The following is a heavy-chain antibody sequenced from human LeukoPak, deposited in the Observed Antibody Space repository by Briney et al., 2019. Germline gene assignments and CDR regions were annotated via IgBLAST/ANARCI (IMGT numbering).Heavy chain of an antibody. V-gene: IGHV3-21*01. D-gene: IGHD6-13*01. CDR3: ARGQYSSSSYFDY. J-gene: IGHJ4*02. CDR2: ISSSSSYI. CDR1: GFTFSSYS. Sequence: PGGSLRLSCAASGFTFSSYSMNWVRQAPGKGLEWVSSISSSSSYIYYADSVKGRFTISRDNAKNSLYLQMNSLRAEDTAVYYCARGQYSSSSYFDYWGQGTLVTVSS.